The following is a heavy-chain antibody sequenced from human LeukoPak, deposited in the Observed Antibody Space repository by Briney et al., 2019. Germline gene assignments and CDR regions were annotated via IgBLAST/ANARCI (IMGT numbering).Heavy chain of an antibody. V-gene: IGHV4-34*01. Sequence: SETLSLTCAVYGGSFSGYYWGWIRQPPGKGLEWIGEINHSGSTNCNPSLKSRVTISVDTSKNQFSLKLSSVTAADTAVYYCARGQTGSTVAYVLHYFDYWGQGTLVTVSS. CDR3: ARGQTGSTVAYVLHYFDY. J-gene: IGHJ4*02. D-gene: IGHD4-23*01. CDR1: GGSFSGYY. CDR2: INHSGST.